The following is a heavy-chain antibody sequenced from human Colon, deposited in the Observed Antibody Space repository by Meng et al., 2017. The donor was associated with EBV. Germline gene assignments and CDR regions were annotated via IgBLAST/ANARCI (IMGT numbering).Heavy chain of an antibody. CDR3: ARVWQSLTAFFDS. V-gene: IGHV4-4*02. CDR2: VYHTGST. J-gene: IGHJ4*02. D-gene: IGHD2-21*01. Sequence: VQLQDSGPGRLKPSGTLSLTCAVSGGSISSSHWWTWVRQPPGKGLEWIGEVYHTGSTKYNPSLKSRLTISVDKSKNQFSLNLTSVTAADTAVYYCARVWQSLTAFFDSWGQGTLVTVSS. CDR1: GGSISSSHW.